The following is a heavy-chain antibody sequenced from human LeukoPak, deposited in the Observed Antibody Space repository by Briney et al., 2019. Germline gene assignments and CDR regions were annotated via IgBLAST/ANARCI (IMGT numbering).Heavy chain of an antibody. CDR1: SGSISSYY. D-gene: IGHD6-13*01. V-gene: IGHV4-4*07. CDR3: ARIAAAGTLDY. J-gene: IGHJ4*02. CDR2: VYTSGST. Sequence: SETLSLTCTVSSGSISSYYWSWIRQPAGKGLEWIGRVYTSGSTNYNPSLKSRVTMSVDTSKNQFSLKLSSVTAADTAVYYCARIAAAGTLDYWGQGTLVTVSS.